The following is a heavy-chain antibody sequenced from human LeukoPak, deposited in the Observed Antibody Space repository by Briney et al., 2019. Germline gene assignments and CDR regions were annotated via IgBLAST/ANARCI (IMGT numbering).Heavy chain of an antibody. V-gene: IGHV1-3*01. D-gene: IGHD1-1*01. Sequence: ASVKVSCKASGYTFTTFAIHWVRQVPGQSLEWMGWIDAGNGNTKYSQNFQGRVTITRDTSASTAYMELSSLTSEDTAVYYCARDSRTISNWFDTWGQGTPVTVSS. CDR2: IDAGNGNT. CDR3: ARDSRTISNWFDT. J-gene: IGHJ5*02. CDR1: GYTFTTFA.